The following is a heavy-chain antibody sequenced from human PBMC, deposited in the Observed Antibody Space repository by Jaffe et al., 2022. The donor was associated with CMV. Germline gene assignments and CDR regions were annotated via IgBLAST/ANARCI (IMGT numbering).Heavy chain of an antibody. CDR3: ARGPHPILVATLGNWFDP. V-gene: IGHV4-34*01. CDR1: GGSFSGYY. D-gene: IGHD5-12*01. J-gene: IGHJ5*02. Sequence: QVQLQQWGAGLLKPSETLSLTCAVYGGSFSGYYWSWIRQPPGKGLEWIGEINHSGSTNYNPSLKSRVTISVDTSKNQFSLKLSSVTAADTAVYYCARGPHPILVATLGNWFDPWGQGTLVTVSS. CDR2: INHSGST.